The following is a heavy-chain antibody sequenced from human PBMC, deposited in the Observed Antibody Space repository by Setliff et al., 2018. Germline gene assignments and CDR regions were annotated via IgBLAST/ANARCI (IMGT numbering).Heavy chain of an antibody. CDR3: RLAHCNTTSCEEALDF. J-gene: IGHJ4*02. D-gene: IGHD2-2*01. Sequence: SETLSLTCAVYGGSFSTYFWSWIRQPPGKGLEWIGEISHSGSANYNPSLKSRFTMSVDTSKNQFSLNLNSVTAADTAVYYFRLAHCNTTSCEEALDFWSQGTLVTVSS. CDR2: ISHSGSA. V-gene: IGHV4-34*01. CDR1: GGSFSTYF.